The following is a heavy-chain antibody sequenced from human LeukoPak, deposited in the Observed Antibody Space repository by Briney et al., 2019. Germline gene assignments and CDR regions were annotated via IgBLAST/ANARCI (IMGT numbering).Heavy chain of an antibody. CDR2: IIPIFGTA. J-gene: IGHJ4*02. Sequence: SVKVSCKASGGTFSSYAISWVRQAPGQGLEWMGGIIPIFGTANYAQKFQGRVTITADESTSTAYMELSRLRSDDTAVYYRARDPPVSGVLYYFDYWGQGTLVTVSS. D-gene: IGHD3-3*01. CDR1: GGTFSSYA. V-gene: IGHV1-69*01. CDR3: ARDPPVSGVLYYFDY.